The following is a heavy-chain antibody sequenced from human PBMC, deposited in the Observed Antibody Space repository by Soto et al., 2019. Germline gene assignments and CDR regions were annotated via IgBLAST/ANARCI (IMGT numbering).Heavy chain of an antibody. J-gene: IGHJ5*02. V-gene: IGHV4-30-4*01. CDR1: GGSISSGDYY. CDR3: ARDSPMITVGGVISPTWFDP. D-gene: IGHD3-16*01. CDR2: IYYSGST. Sequence: TSETLSLTCIVSGGSISSGDYYWSWIRQPPGKGLEWIGYIYYSGSTYYNPSLKSRVTISVDTSKNQFSLKLSSVTAADTAVYYCARDSPMITVGGVISPTWFDPWGQGTLVAVSS.